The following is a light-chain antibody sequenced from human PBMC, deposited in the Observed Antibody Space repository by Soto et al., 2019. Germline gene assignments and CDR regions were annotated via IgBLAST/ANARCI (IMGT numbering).Light chain of an antibody. V-gene: IGLV2-14*01. CDR2: EVS. CDR3: ISYTTTTSWV. Sequence: QSALTQPASVSGSPGQSITISCTGTSSDIGTYNYVSWYQQHPGKAPKLMIYEVSYRPSGISNRFSGSKSGNTASLTISGLQAEDEADYYCISYTTTTSWVFGGGTKVTVL. CDR1: SSDIGTYNY. J-gene: IGLJ3*02.